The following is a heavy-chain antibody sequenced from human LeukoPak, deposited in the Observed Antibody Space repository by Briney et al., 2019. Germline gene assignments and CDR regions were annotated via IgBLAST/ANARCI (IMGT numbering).Heavy chain of an antibody. Sequence: GGSLRLSCAASGFTFSRYGMHWVRQAPGKGLEWVAVISYDGSNKYYADSVKGRFTISRDNSKNTLYLQMNSLRAEDTAVYYCASESCSSTSCYFGYWGQGTLVTVSS. CDR2: ISYDGSNK. CDR1: GFTFSRYG. D-gene: IGHD2-2*01. J-gene: IGHJ4*02. V-gene: IGHV3-30*03. CDR3: ASESCSSTSCYFGY.